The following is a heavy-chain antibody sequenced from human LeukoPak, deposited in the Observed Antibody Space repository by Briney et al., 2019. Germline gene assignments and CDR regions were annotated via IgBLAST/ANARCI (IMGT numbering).Heavy chain of an antibody. CDR1: GGSFSGYY. D-gene: IGHD3-3*01. V-gene: IGHV4-34*01. CDR2: INHSGST. J-gene: IGHJ6*02. CDR3: AREFRTSYGVVIISYYYYGMDV. Sequence: SETLSLTCAVYGGSFSGYYWSWIRQPPGKGLEWIGEINHSGSTNYNPSLKSRVTISVDTSKNQFSLKLSSVTAADTAVYYCAREFRTSYGVVIISYYYYGMDVWGQGTTVTVSS.